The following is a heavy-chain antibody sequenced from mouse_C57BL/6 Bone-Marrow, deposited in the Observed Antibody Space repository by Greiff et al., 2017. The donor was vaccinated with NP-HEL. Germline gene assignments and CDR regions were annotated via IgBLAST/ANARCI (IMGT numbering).Heavy chain of an antibody. CDR2: INPNYGTT. Sequence: EVQLQQSGPELVKPGASVKISCKASGYSFTDYNMNWVKQSHGKSLEWIGVINPNYGTTSYNQKFKGKATLTVDQSSSTAYMQLNSLTSEDSAVYGCARLLRSDYWYFDVWGTGTTVTVSS. CDR1: GYSFTDYN. D-gene: IGHD1-1*01. J-gene: IGHJ1*03. V-gene: IGHV1-39*01. CDR3: ARLLRSDYWYFDV.